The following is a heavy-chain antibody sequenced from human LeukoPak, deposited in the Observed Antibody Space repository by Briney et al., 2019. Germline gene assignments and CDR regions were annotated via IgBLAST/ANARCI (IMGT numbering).Heavy chain of an antibody. V-gene: IGHV3-33*01. CDR2: IWYDGSNK. J-gene: IGHJ3*02. CDR1: GFTFSSYG. CDR3: ARGGAATDAFDI. Sequence: GWSVRLSCAASGFTFSSYGMHWVRQAPGKGLEGVAVIWYDGSNKYYADSVKGRFTISRDNSKNTLYLQMNSLRAEDTAVYYCARGGAATDAFDIWGQGTMVTVSS. D-gene: IGHD2-15*01.